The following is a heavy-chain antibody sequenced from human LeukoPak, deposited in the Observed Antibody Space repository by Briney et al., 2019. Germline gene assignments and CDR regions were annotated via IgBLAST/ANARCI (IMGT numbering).Heavy chain of an antibody. D-gene: IGHD3-22*01. CDR1: GDSINSLDL. Sequence: SETLSLTCTVSGDSINSLDLWSWVRQPPGKGLEWTGEMYLSGTTHSNPSVKSRVTISIDKSKNQFFLNLSSVTTADTAVYYCAGLVGRYSSGLYYYYFDYWGQGTLVTVSS. CDR2: MYLSGTT. J-gene: IGHJ4*02. CDR3: AGLVGRYSSGLYYYYFDY. V-gene: IGHV4-4*02.